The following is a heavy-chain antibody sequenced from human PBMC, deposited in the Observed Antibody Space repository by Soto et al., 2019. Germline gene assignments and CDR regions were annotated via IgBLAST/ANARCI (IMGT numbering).Heavy chain of an antibody. Sequence: QVQLVQSGAEVKKPGASVKVSCKASGYTFTSYGISWVRQAPGQGLEWMGWISAYNGNTNYAQKLHGRDTITPYTPTSTAYMELRSLRSDDTAVYYCARDQQWLVPAVDYYGMDVWGQGTTVTVSS. V-gene: IGHV1-18*01. CDR3: ARDQQWLVPAVDYYGMDV. CDR1: GYTFTSYG. CDR2: ISAYNGNT. J-gene: IGHJ6*02. D-gene: IGHD6-19*01.